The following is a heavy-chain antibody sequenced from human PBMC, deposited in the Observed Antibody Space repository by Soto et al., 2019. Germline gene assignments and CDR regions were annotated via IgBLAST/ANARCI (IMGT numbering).Heavy chain of an antibody. V-gene: IGHV3-74*03. D-gene: IGHD2-21*01. CDR3: GRKPIFVRRGPDEH. CDR1: GFTFSGYW. J-gene: IGHJ4*02. CDR2: IKSNGSCI. Sequence: PGGSLRLSCAASGFTFSGYWMHWVRQAPGKGLEWVSRIKSNGSCITYADAVKGRFSISRDNAKNTVYLQMDSLRVEDTAVYYFGRKPIFVRRGPDEHWGPGTLVTVSS.